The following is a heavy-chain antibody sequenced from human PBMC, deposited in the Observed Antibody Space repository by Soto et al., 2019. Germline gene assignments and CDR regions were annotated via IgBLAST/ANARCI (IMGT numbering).Heavy chain of an antibody. Sequence: SVKVPCKSSGGTFSSFINYPINWVRQAPGQGLEWMGGIVPNVGTVNYAQKFRGKVTITADKSTGTAYMELSSLRSEDTALYYCARRDTSGFLRYFDNWGQGTQVTVSS. J-gene: IGHJ4*02. CDR3: ARRDTSGFLRYFDN. V-gene: IGHV1-69*06. CDR1: GGTFSSFINYP. D-gene: IGHD3-3*01. CDR2: IVPNVGTV.